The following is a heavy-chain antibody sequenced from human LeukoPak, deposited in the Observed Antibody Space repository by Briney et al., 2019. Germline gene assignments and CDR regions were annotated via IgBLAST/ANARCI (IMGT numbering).Heavy chain of an antibody. V-gene: IGHV3-21*01. CDR2: NSSSSSYI. CDR1: GFTFSSYS. J-gene: IGHJ4*02. Sequence: GGSLRLSCAASGFTFSSYSMNWVRQAPGKGLEWVSSNSSSSSYIYYADSVKGRCTISRDNAKNSLYLQMNSLRAEDTAVYYCARDRGVVVTAISYYFYYWGQGTLVTVSS. D-gene: IGHD2-21*02. CDR3: ARDRGVVVTAISYYFYY.